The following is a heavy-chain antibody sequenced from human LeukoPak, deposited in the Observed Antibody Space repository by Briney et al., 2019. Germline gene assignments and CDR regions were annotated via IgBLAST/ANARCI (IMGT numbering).Heavy chain of an antibody. CDR1: GFTFSRNW. J-gene: IGHJ4*02. Sequence: GGSLRLSCAASGFTFSRNWMHWVRQAPGKGRVWVSRINSDGSITNYAASVKGRFTISRDNAKNTLYLQMSSLRAEDTAVYYSAKIDAYWGQGALVTVSS. CDR3: AKIDAY. V-gene: IGHV3-74*01. CDR2: INSDGSIT.